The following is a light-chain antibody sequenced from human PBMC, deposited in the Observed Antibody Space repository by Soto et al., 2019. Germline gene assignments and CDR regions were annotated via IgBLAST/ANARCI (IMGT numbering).Light chain of an antibody. Sequence: QSVLTQPPSASGSPGQSVTISCTGTSSDVGGYDYVSWYQQHPGKAPKLMIYEVSQRPSGVPDRFSGSRSGNTASLTVSGLQAEDEADYYCSSYAGSSNLLFGGGTKLTVL. V-gene: IGLV2-8*01. CDR2: EVS. CDR3: SSYAGSSNLL. J-gene: IGLJ2*01. CDR1: SSDVGGYDY.